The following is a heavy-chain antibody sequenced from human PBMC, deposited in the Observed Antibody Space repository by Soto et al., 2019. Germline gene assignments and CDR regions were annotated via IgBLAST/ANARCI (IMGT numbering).Heavy chain of an antibody. CDR3: ARASATIAAAAIFDY. CDR1: GGAISSSKW. Sequence: SETLSLTCAVSGGAISSSKWWSWVRQPPGKGLEWIGEIYQSGSTNYNPSLESRVRMSVDKSRNQFSLKLTSVSAADTAVYYCARASATIAAAAIFDYWGQGILVTVSS. CDR2: IYQSGST. V-gene: IGHV4-4*02. D-gene: IGHD6-13*01. J-gene: IGHJ4*02.